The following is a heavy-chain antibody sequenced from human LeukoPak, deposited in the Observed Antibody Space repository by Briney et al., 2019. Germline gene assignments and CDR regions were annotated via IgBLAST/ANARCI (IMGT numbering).Heavy chain of an antibody. V-gene: IGHV4-31*03. CDR1: GGPINSGGHY. CDR3: ARYPYSSSSANDAFDI. D-gene: IGHD6-6*01. J-gene: IGHJ3*02. CDR2: ISYSGTT. Sequence: SETLSLTCTVSGGPINSGGHYWSWIRQHPGKGLEWIGYISYSGTTYYNPSFKSRVTLSLDTSKNHFSLKLSSVTAADTAVYYCARYPYSSSSANDAFDIWGQGTMVIVSS.